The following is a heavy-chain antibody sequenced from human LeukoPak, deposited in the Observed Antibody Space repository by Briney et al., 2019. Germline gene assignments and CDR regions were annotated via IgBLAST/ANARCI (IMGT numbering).Heavy chain of an antibody. V-gene: IGHV3-21*01. CDR2: ISSSSSYI. D-gene: IGHD3-22*01. Sequence: GGSLRLSCAASGFTFSSYSMNWVRQAPGKGLEWVSSISSSSSYIYYADSVKGRFTISRDNAKNSLYLQMNSLRAEDTAVYYCARDRYYDSSGYSYYFDYWGQGTLATVSS. CDR3: ARDRYYDSSGYSYYFDY. CDR1: GFTFSSYS. J-gene: IGHJ4*02.